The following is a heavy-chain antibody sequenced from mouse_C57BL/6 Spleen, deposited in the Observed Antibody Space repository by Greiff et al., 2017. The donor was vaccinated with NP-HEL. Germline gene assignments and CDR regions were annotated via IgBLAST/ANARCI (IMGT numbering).Heavy chain of an antibody. CDR2: IHPNSGST. CDR3: AREGTTVSYYFDY. V-gene: IGHV1-64*01. D-gene: IGHD1-1*01. J-gene: IGHJ2*01. CDR1: GYTFTSYW. Sequence: VQLQQPGAELVKPGASVKLSCKASGYTFTSYWMHWVKQRPGQGLEWIGMIHPNSGSTNYNEKFKSKATLTVDKSSSTAYMQLSSLTSEDSAVYYCAREGTTVSYYFDYWGQGTTLTVSS.